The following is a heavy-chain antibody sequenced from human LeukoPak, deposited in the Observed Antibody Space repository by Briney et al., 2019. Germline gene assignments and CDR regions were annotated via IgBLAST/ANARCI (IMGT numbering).Heavy chain of an antibody. V-gene: IGHV2-5*02. J-gene: IGHJ4*02. Sequence: SGPTLVKPTQTLTLTCTFSGFSLSTGGVGVGWIRQPPGKALEWLALIYWDDDKRYSPSLKSRLTITKDTSKNQVVLTMTNMDPVDTATYYCAHRRLLRGYSYGGFFDYWGQGTLVTVSS. CDR1: GFSLSTGGVG. D-gene: IGHD5-18*01. CDR2: IYWDDDK. CDR3: AHRRLLRGYSYGGFFDY.